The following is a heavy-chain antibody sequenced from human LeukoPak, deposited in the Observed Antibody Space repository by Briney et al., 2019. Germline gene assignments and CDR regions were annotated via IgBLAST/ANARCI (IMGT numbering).Heavy chain of an antibody. Sequence: PGGSLRLSCAASGFTFSSYAMSWVRQAPGKGLEWVSAISGSGGSTYYADSVKGRFAISRDNSKNTLYLQMSSLRAEDTAVYYCAKFLSGPNDAFDIWGQGTMVTVSS. CDR2: ISGSGGST. CDR1: GFTFSSYA. D-gene: IGHD1/OR15-1a*01. CDR3: AKFLSGPNDAFDI. J-gene: IGHJ3*02. V-gene: IGHV3-23*01.